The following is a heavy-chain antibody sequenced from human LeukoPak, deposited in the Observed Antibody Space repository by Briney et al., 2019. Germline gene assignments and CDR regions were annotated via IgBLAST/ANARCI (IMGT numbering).Heavy chain of an antibody. CDR3: ARIYCSSTSCRMPFYYYYGMDV. J-gene: IGHJ6*02. V-gene: IGHV1-18*01. Sequence: GASVKVSCKASGYTFTSYGISWVRQAPGQGLEWMGWISAYNGNTNYAQKLQGRVTMTTDTSTSTAYMELRSLRSDDTAVYYCARIYCSSTSCRMPFYYYYGMDVWGQGTTVTVSS. CDR2: ISAYNGNT. D-gene: IGHD2-2*01. CDR1: GYTFTSYG.